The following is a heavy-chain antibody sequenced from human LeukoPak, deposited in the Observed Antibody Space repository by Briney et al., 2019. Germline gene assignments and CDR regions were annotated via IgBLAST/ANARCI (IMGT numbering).Heavy chain of an antibody. CDR3: ASRYYDSRAAFDI. J-gene: IGHJ3*02. Sequence: ASVKVSCKASGYTFTGYYMHWVRQAPGQGLEWMGWINPNSGGTNYAQKFQGRVTMTSDTSISTAYMELSRLRSDDTAVYYCASRYYDSRAAFDIWGQGTMVTVSS. V-gene: IGHV1-2*02. D-gene: IGHD3-22*01. CDR1: GYTFTGYY. CDR2: INPNSGGT.